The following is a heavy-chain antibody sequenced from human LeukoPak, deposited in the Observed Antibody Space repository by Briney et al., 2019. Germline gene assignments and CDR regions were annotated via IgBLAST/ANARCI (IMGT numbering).Heavy chain of an antibody. J-gene: IGHJ6*02. CDR1: GFTFSSYG. CDR2: ISYDGSNK. CDR3: ARSPYSSSSGMDV. D-gene: IGHD6-6*01. Sequence: PGRSLRLSCAASGFTFSSYGMHWVRQAPGKGLEWVAVISYDGSNKYYADSVKGRFTISRDNPKNTLYLQMNSLRAEDTAVYYCARSPYSSSSGMDVWGQGTTVTVSS. V-gene: IGHV3-30*03.